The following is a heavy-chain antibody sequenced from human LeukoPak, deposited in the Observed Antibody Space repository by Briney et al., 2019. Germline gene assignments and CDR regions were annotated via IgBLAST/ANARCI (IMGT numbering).Heavy chain of an antibody. CDR3: ASTGNEGAGSPFYY. Sequence: EAGGSLRLSCAASGVTFCIYVMSWVRRAPGKGLERVSAFSGSANRTNYAASVKRRYTISRDNSKNTLYLQMNSLRAEDTAVYYCASTGNEGAGSPFYYWGQGTLVTVSS. CDR2: FSGSANRT. D-gene: IGHD3-10*01. CDR1: GVTFCIYV. V-gene: IGHV3-23*01. J-gene: IGHJ4*02.